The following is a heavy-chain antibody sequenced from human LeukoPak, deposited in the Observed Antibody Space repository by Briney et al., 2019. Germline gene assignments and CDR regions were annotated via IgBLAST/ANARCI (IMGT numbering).Heavy chain of an antibody. Sequence: SETLSLTCTVSGGSISSSSYYWGWIRQPPGKGLEWIGYIYYSGSTNYNPSLKSRVTISVDTSKNQFSLKLSSVTAADTAVYYCAREEGGVAVAGSSPFDYWGQGTLVTVSS. CDR2: IYYSGST. CDR1: GGSISSSSYY. J-gene: IGHJ4*02. CDR3: AREEGGVAVAGSSPFDY. V-gene: IGHV4-61*05. D-gene: IGHD6-19*01.